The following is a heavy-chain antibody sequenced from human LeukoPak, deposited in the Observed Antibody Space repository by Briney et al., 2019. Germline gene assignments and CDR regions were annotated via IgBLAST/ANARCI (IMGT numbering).Heavy chain of an antibody. Sequence: PSETLSLTCTVSGYSISTGYYWDWIRQPPGKGLEWIGTFYHGGSTYYNPSLKSRVTISVDTSKNQFSLNLTSVTAADTAVYYCAGGWLPDKNDFWGQGTLVTVSA. V-gene: IGHV4-38-2*02. CDR3: AGGWLPDKNDF. D-gene: IGHD5-24*01. CDR2: FYHGGST. CDR1: GYSISTGYY. J-gene: IGHJ4*02.